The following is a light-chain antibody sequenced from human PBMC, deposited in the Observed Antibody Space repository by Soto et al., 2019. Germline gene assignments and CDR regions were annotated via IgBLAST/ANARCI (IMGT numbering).Light chain of an antibody. CDR2: GAF. CDR3: QQYYDLPPYP. J-gene: IGKJ2*01. CDR1: QSIGSN. V-gene: IGKV3-15*01. Sequence: EIVMTQSPATLSVSPGERVTLSCRASQSIGSNLAWYQHKPGQAPRLLIFGAFTRATGIPARFSGSGSGTEFTLTISSLQSEDFAVYSCQQYYDLPPYPFGQGTKLEIK.